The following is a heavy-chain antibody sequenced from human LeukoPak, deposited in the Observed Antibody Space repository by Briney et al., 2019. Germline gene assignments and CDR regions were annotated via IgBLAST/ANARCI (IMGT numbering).Heavy chain of an antibody. D-gene: IGHD6-13*01. CDR1: GYTFTSYD. V-gene: IGHV1-2*04. CDR2: INPNSGGT. J-gene: IGHJ6*02. Sequence: ASVKVSCKASGYTFTSYDINWVRQATGQGLEWMGWINPNSGGTNYAQKFQGWVTMTRDTSISTAYMELSRLRSDDTAVYYCARDLSYSSIYYGMDVWGQGTTVTVSS. CDR3: ARDLSYSSIYYGMDV.